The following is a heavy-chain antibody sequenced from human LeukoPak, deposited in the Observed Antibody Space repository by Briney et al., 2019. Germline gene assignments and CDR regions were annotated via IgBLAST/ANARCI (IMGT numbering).Heavy chain of an antibody. V-gene: IGHV4-39*07. J-gene: IGHJ4*02. CDR1: GGSISSSSYY. D-gene: IGHD5-12*01. CDR3: ARGLGYGKYYFDY. Sequence: SETLSLTCTVSGGSISSSSYYWGWIRQPPGKGLEWIGSIYYSGSTYYNPSLKSRVTISVDTSKNQFSLKLSSVTAADTAVYYCARGLGYGKYYFDYWGQGTLVTVSS. CDR2: IYYSGST.